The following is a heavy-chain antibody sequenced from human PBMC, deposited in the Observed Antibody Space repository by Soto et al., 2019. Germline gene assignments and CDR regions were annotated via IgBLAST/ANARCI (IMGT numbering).Heavy chain of an antibody. Sequence: EVQLLESGGGLVQPGGSLRLSCAASGFTFSSYAMSWVRQAPGKGLEWVSAISGSGGSTYYADSVKGRFTISRDNSKKPLYLQINSLRAGDTAVYYCAKDEDGDYLPHFDYWGQGTLVTVSS. V-gene: IGHV3-23*01. D-gene: IGHD4-17*01. CDR1: GFTFSSYA. CDR3: AKDEDGDYLPHFDY. J-gene: IGHJ4*02. CDR2: ISGSGGST.